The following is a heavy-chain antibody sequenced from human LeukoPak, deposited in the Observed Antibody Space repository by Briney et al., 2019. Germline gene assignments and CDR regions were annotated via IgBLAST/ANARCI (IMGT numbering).Heavy chain of an antibody. CDR3: ARGGDYEVTWFDP. J-gene: IGHJ5*02. V-gene: IGHV4-59*01. D-gene: IGHD4-17*01. Sequence: TSETLSLTCTVSGGSISSYYWSWIRQPPGKGLEWIGYIYYSGSTNYNPSLKSRVTISVDTSKNQFSLKLSSVTAADTAVYYCARGGDYEVTWFDPWGQGTLVTVSS. CDR2: IYYSGST. CDR1: GGSISSYY.